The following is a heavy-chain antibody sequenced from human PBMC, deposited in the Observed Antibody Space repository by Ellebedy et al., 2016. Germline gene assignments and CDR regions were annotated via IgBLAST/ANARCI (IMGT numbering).Heavy chain of an antibody. CDR1: GFTFSSYA. J-gene: IGHJ5*02. CDR3: ARDVGRVAPRVGWFDP. D-gene: IGHD3-3*01. Sequence: GESLKISXAASGFTFSSYAMHWVRQAPGKGLEWVAVISYDGSNKYYADSVKGRFTISRDNSKNTLYLQMNSLRAEDTAVYYCARDVGRVAPRVGWFDPWGQGTLVTVSS. CDR2: ISYDGSNK. V-gene: IGHV3-30-3*01.